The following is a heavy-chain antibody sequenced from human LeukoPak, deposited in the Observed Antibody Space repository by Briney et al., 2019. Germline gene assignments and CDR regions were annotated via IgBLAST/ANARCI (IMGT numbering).Heavy chain of an antibody. CDR3: AKGNRFGSGSYSEY. Sequence: PGGSLRLSCAASGFTFSSYAMTWVRQAPGKGLEWVSGISGSGGSTYDADSVKGRFTISRDNPKNTLYLQMNRLRIDDTAVYYCAKGNRFGSGSYSEYWGQGTLVTVSS. V-gene: IGHV3-23*01. J-gene: IGHJ4*02. CDR1: GFTFSSYA. CDR2: ISGSGGST. D-gene: IGHD3-10*01.